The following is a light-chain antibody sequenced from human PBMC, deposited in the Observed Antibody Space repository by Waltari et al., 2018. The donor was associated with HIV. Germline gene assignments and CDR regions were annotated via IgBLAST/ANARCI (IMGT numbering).Light chain of an antibody. CDR1: SRAVGGNTY. V-gene: IGLV2-14*01. CDR2: EVS. CDR3: SSYTSDYTYV. J-gene: IGLJ1*01. Sequence: QSAMTQPAYVSGSPGQSITISCNGTSRAVGGNTYFSWYQHHPGKAPILLIYEVSNRPSGVSDRFSGSKSDNTASLTISGLQADDEADYYCSSYTSDYTYVFGSGTEVTVL.